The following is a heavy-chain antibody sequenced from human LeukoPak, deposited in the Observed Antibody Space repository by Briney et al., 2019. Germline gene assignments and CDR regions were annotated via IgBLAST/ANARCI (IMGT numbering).Heavy chain of an antibody. CDR1: GFTFSDYY. CDR2: ISSSGSTI. D-gene: IGHD5-12*01. J-gene: IGHJ4*02. CDR3: ARDGLWEVATHIDY. Sequence: PGGSLRLSCAASGFTFSDYYMSWIRQPPGKGLEWVSYISSSGSTIYYADSVKGRFTISRDNAKNSLYLQMNSLRAEDTAVYYCARDGLWEVATHIDYWGQGPLVTVSS. V-gene: IGHV3-11*04.